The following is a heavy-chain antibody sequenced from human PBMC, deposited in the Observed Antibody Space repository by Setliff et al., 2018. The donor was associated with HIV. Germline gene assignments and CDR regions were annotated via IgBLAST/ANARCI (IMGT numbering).Heavy chain of an antibody. V-gene: IGHV2-70*12. Sequence: SGPTLVNTTQTLTLTCTSSGFSLTTSGMCVSWIRQPPGKALEWLARIDWDDAKYYTPSLRTRLTISKDTSKNQVVLKLTNMDPVDTATYYSTHSPRRGYGYASFYYHYYYMDVWGKGTTVTVSS. CDR3: THSPRRGYGYASFYYHYYYMDV. CDR2: IDWDDAK. D-gene: IGHD5-18*01. CDR1: GFSLTTSGMC. J-gene: IGHJ6*03.